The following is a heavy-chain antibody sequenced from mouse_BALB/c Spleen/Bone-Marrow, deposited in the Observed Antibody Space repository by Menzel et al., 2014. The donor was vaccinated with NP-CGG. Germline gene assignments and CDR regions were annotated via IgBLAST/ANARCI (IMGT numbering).Heavy chain of an antibody. V-gene: IGHV1S127*01. CDR3: TIPTARACFDY. CDR1: GYTFTSYW. J-gene: IGHJ2*01. Sequence: LVESGAELVKPGASVKMSCKASGYTFTSYWMHWVKQRPGQGLEWIGVIDPSDSYTSYNQKFKGKATLTVDTSSSTAYMQLSSLTSEDSAVYYCTIPTARACFDYWGQGITLTVSS. CDR2: IDPSDSYT. D-gene: IGHD3-2*01.